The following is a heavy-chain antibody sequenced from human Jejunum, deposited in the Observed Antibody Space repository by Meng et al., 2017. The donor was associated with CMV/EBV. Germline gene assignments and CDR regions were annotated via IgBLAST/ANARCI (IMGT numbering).Heavy chain of an antibody. J-gene: IGHJ4*02. CDR2: ISSSSSST. D-gene: IGHD5-24*01. CDR3: ARSQMGDLDY. Sequence: QVQLVEWGGGLVKPGGSLRLSCVASGFTFSDYYMSWIRQAPGKGLEWVSYISSSSSSTVYGESVRGRFSISRDNAKNSLYLQMNSLRADDTAVYFCARSQMGDLDYWGRGTLVTVSS. V-gene: IGHV3-11*05. CDR1: GFTFSDYY.